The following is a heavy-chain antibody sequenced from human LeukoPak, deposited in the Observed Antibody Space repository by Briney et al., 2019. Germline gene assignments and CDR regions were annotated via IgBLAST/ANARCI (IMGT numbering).Heavy chain of an antibody. Sequence: GGSLRLSCAASGFTFSTYDMNWVRQAPGKGLEWVSSISSAGSYIYSADSVKGRFTISRDNARNSLYLQMSGLRAEDTAVYYCARAQGYSNAFDIWGQGTMVTVSS. CDR3: ARAQGYSNAFDI. V-gene: IGHV3-21*01. CDR2: ISSAGSYI. D-gene: IGHD5-18*01. CDR1: GFTFSTYD. J-gene: IGHJ3*02.